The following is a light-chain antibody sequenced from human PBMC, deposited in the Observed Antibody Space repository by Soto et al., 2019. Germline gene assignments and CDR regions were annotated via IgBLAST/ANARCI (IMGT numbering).Light chain of an antibody. CDR2: DAS. Sequence: EIVLTQSPATLSLSPGDKATLSCRASPSVSSYLAWYQQKPGQAPRLLMYDASIRATGIPARFSGTGSERDFTLTITSLEPEDFAVYYCQQRSNWPWTSGQGTKVEIK. CDR3: QQRSNWPWT. V-gene: IGKV3-11*02. J-gene: IGKJ1*01. CDR1: PSVSSY.